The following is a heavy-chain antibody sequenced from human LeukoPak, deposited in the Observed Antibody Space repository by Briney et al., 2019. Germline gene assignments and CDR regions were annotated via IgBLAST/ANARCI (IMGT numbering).Heavy chain of an antibody. V-gene: IGHV4-34*01. J-gene: IGHJ4*02. D-gene: IGHD3-10*01. CDR2: INHSGST. CDR3: ARPPRYGSGSYYKRGYYFDY. CDR1: GGSFSGYY. Sequence: SETLSLTCAVYGGSFSGYYWSWIRQPPGKGLGWIGEINHSGSTNYNPSLKSRVTISVDTSKNQFSLKLSSVTAADTAVYYCARPPRYGSGSYYKRGYYFDYWGQGTLVTVSS.